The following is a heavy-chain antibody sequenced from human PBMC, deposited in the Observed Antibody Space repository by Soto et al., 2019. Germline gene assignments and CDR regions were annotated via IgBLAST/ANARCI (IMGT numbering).Heavy chain of an antibody. CDR3: ARVNVVVVAATREYYFDY. CDR2: INPNSGGT. V-gene: IGHV1-2*02. CDR1: GYTFTGYY. D-gene: IGHD2-15*01. Sequence: ASVKVSCKAAGYTFTGYYMHWVRQAPGQGLEWMGWINPNSGGTNYAQKFQGRVTMTRDTSISTAYMELSRLRSDDTAVYYCARVNVVVVAATREYYFDYWGQGTLVTVSS. J-gene: IGHJ4*02.